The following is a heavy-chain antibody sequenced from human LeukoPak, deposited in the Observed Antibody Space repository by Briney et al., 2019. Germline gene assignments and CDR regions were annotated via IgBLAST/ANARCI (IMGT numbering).Heavy chain of an antibody. J-gene: IGHJ4*02. Sequence: GASVKVSCKASGYTFTSYGISWVRQAPGQGLEWMGWISAYNGNTNYAQKLQGRVTMTTDTSTNTAYMELRSLRSDDTAVYYCAREWDDFWSGYCDYWGQGTLVTVSS. V-gene: IGHV1-18*01. CDR1: GYTFTSYG. D-gene: IGHD3-3*01. CDR2: ISAYNGNT. CDR3: AREWDDFWSGYCDY.